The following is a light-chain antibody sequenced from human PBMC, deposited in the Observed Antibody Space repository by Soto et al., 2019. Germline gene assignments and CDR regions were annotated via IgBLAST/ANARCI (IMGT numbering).Light chain of an antibody. CDR3: QQYGSSPYT. Sequence: EIVLTQSPGTLSLSPGERATLSCRASQSVSSSYLAWYQQKPGQAPRLLIYGASSRATDIPDRFSGSGSGTDFTLTISRLEPEDFSVYYCQQYGSSPYTFGQRTKVEIK. V-gene: IGKV3-20*01. CDR2: GAS. CDR1: QSVSSSY. J-gene: IGKJ2*01.